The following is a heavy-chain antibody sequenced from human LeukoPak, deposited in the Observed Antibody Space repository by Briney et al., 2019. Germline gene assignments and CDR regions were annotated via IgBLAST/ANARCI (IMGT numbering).Heavy chain of an antibody. D-gene: IGHD3-10*01. CDR2: INAGNGNT. V-gene: IGHV1-3*01. CDR1: GYTFTNYA. Sequence: ASVKVSCRGSGYTFTNYAINWVRQVPGQRLEWMGWINAGNGNTKYSQKLQGRVTITRDTSASTAYMELSSLRSEDTAVYYCARVGTGTLDYWGQGTLVTVSS. J-gene: IGHJ4*02. CDR3: ARVGTGTLDY.